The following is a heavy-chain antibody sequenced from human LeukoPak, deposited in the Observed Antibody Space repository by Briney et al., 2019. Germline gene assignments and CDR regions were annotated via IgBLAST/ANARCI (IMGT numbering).Heavy chain of an antibody. D-gene: IGHD2/OR15-2a*01. CDR1: GVSISSSSYY. V-gene: IGHV4-39*07. J-gene: IGHJ2*01. Sequence: SSETLSLTCNVSGVSISSSSYYWGWIRQPPGKGLEWIGSIFYSGSSYYNPSLKSRVTKSVDTSKNQFSLKLSSVTASDRAVYYCARAFRARYFDLWGGGTLVSVS. CDR2: IFYSGSS. CDR3: ARAFRARYFDL.